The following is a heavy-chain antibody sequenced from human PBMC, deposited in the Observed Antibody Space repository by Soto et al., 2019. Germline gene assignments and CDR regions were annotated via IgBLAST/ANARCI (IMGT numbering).Heavy chain of an antibody. D-gene: IGHD6-6*01. V-gene: IGHV1-69*01. Sequence: QVQLVQSGAEVKKPGSSVKVSCKASGGTFSSYAISWVRQAPGQGLEWVGGIIPIFGTANYAQKFQGRVTITADESTSTAYMELSSLRSEDTAVYYCARQVLAARPGYYYYGMDVWGQGTTVTVSS. CDR1: GGTFSSYA. CDR3: ARQVLAARPGYYYYGMDV. CDR2: IIPIFGTA. J-gene: IGHJ6*02.